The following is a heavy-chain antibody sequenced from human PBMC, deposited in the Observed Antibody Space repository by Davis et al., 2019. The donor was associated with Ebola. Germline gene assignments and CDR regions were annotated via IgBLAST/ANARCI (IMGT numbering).Heavy chain of an antibody. D-gene: IGHD2-21*02. V-gene: IGHV1-8*02. CDR1: GGTFSSYA. CDR2: VNPYSGHT. J-gene: IGHJ4*02. CDR3: ARGYSPKCRGGDCVNDF. Sequence: ASVHVSCMASGGTFSSYAISWVRQAPGQGLEWMGWVNPYSGHTGYVEKFKGRVTMTGDPSISTAYMELSSLTIDDTAVYYCARGYSPKCRGGDCVNDFWGQGTLVTVST.